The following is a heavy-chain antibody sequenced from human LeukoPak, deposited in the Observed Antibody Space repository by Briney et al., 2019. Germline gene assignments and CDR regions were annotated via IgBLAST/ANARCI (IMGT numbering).Heavy chain of an antibody. CDR2: MNPKSGNT. D-gene: IGHD1-26*01. V-gene: IGHV1-8*01. Sequence: ASVKVSCKTSGYTFINYDINRVRQATGQGLEWMGWMNPKSGNTGSAQRFQGRVTMTRDTSISTAYMELSSLASEDTAVYYCARVWGAIDYWGQGTLVTVSS. J-gene: IGHJ4*02. CDR1: GYTFINYD. CDR3: ARVWGAIDY.